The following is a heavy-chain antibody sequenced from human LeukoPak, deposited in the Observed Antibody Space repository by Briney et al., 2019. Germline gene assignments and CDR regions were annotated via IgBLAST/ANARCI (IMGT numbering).Heavy chain of an antibody. CDR2: ISAYNGNT. CDR1: GYTLTSYG. Sequence: ASVKVSCKASGYTLTSYGISWVRQAPGQGLEWMGWISAYNGNTNYAQKLQGRVTMTTDTSTSTAYMELRSLRSDDTAVYYCARDLSTPHRGYSYGFGYWGQGTLVTVSS. J-gene: IGHJ4*02. CDR3: ARDLSTPHRGYSYGFGY. D-gene: IGHD5-18*01. V-gene: IGHV1-18*01.